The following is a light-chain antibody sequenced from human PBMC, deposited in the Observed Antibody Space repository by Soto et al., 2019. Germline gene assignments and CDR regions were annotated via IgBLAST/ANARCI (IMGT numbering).Light chain of an antibody. CDR3: QQYGRSPPFT. V-gene: IGKV3-20*01. CDR1: QSISSNY. J-gene: IGKJ3*01. Sequence: EIVLTQSPGTLSLSPGERATLSCRASQSISSNYLGWYQQKPGQAPRLLIYGASSRATGIPDRFSGSGSGTDFTLTIRRLEPEDFAVYYCQQYGRSPPFTFGPGTKVDIK. CDR2: GAS.